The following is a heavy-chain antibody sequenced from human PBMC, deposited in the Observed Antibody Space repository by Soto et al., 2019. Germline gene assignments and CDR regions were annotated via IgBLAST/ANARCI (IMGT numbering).Heavy chain of an antibody. J-gene: IGHJ4*02. CDR3: TKRPMCTGDCWYFDD. Sequence: EVQLLESGGGSVQPGGSLRLSCAVSGFTFRTHAMYWIRQAPGKGLEWVSAIEDTNIAYYADSVKGRFIITRDNSRNTLFLQLHGLRAEDTAIYYCTKRPMCTGDCWYFDDWGQGVLVTVSS. D-gene: IGHD2-21*02. CDR1: GFTFRTHA. V-gene: IGHV3-23*05. CDR2: IEDTNIA.